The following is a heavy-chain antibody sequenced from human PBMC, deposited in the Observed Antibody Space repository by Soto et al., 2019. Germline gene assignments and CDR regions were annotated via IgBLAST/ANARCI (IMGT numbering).Heavy chain of an antibody. J-gene: IGHJ4*02. CDR3: ASGGAGSGPFTWELPDH. V-gene: IGHV1-45*02. CDR2: ITPFSGDV. CDR1: GNTFSYRY. Sequence: QMQLVQSGAEVKKTGSSVTVSCKALGNTFSYRYLHCVRQAPGQALEWMGWITPFSGDVHYAQKFQERVTLTRDRSINTAYMRMSSLRSEDTAIYLCASGGAGSGPFTWELPDHWGQGTLVTVSS. D-gene: IGHD1-26*01.